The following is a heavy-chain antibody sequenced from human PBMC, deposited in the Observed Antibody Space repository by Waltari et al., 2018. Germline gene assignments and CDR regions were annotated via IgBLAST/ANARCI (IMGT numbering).Heavy chain of an antibody. Sequence: QVQLQQWGAGLLKPSETLSLTCAVYGGSLSGYYWRRVRPPPGKGLEWIGEINHSGSTNYNPSLKSRVTISVDTSKNQFSLKLSSVTAADTAVYYCAREIPYDYVWGSYRSRYNWFDPWGQGTLVTVSS. CDR2: INHSGST. V-gene: IGHV4-34*01. CDR3: AREIPYDYVWGSYRSRYNWFDP. J-gene: IGHJ5*02. D-gene: IGHD3-16*02. CDR1: GGSLSGYY.